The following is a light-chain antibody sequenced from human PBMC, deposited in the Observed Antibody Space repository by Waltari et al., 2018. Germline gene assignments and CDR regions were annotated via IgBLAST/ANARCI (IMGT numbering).Light chain of an antibody. V-gene: IGLV1-40*01. J-gene: IGLJ1*01. CDR2: GNT. CDR3: QSYDSSLSGYV. Sequence: QSVLTQPPSVSGAPGQRVTISCTGSSSNIGAGYDVHWYHQIPGTAPKLLIYGNTNRPSGVPDLFSGSKSGTSASLAITGLQAEYEADYYCQSYDSSLSGYVFGTGTKVTVL. CDR1: SSNIGAGYD.